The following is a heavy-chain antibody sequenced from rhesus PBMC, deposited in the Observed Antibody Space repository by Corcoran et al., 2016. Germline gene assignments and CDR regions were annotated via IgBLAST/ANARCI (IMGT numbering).Heavy chain of an antibody. Sequence: EVQLVESGGGLAKPGGSLRLSCAASGLPFRSGAMDWGRLAPGKGLEWVSTISSGGSTYYADTVKSRFTISRDNSKNTLSLQMNSLRAEDTAVYYCAKGGWRYYGLDSWGQGVVVTVSS. D-gene: IGHD1-1*01. V-gene: IGHV3-103*01. J-gene: IGHJ6*01. CDR2: ISSGGST. CDR3: AKGGWRYYGLDS. CDR1: GLPFRSGA.